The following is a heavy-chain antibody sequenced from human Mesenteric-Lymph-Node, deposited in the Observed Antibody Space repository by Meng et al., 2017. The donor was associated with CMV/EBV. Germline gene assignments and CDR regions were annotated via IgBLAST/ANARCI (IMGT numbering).Heavy chain of an antibody. J-gene: IGHJ4*02. CDR1: GFTFSEYT. Sequence: GGSLRLSCAASGFTFSEYTMNWVRQAPGKGLEWVSYISRSASNIYYADSVKGRFTISRDNAKNSLYLQMNSLRAEDTAVYYCAKAPPGDCSSTSCYPLDWGQGTLVTVSS. CDR2: ISRSASNI. V-gene: IGHV3-48*04. D-gene: IGHD2-2*01. CDR3: AKAPPGDCSSTSCYPLD.